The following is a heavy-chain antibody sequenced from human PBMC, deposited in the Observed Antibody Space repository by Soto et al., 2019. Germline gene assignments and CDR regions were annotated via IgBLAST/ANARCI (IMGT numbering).Heavy chain of an antibody. CDR1: GGSVSSGSYY. CDR2: IYYSGST. D-gene: IGHD3-10*01. J-gene: IGHJ4*02. V-gene: IGHV4-61*01. CDR3: ARCTLYGSGSLRYYFDD. Sequence: SETLSLTCTVSGGSVSSGSYYWSWIRQPPGKGLEWIGYIYYSGSTNYNPSLKSRVTISVDTSKNQFSLKLSSVTAADTAVYYCARCTLYGSGSLRYYFDDWGQGTLVTVS.